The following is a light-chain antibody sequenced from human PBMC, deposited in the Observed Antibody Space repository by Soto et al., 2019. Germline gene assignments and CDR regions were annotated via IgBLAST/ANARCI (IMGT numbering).Light chain of an antibody. CDR2: GAS. CDR3: QQYGSSPYMYT. V-gene: IGKV3-20*01. CDR1: QSVSSSY. J-gene: IGKJ2*01. Sequence: EIVLTQSPGTLSLSPGERATLSCRASQSVSSSYLAWYQQKPGQAPRLLIYGASSRATGIPDRFSGSGSGTDFTLTISRLEPEDFAVYSCQQYGSSPYMYTFGQGTKLEIK.